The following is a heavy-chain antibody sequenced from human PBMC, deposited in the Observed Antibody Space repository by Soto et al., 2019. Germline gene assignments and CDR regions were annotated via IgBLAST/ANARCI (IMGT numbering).Heavy chain of an antibody. CDR1: GFTFSSYW. CDR2: IKQDGSEK. J-gene: IGHJ4*02. Sequence: GGSLRLSCAASGFTFSSYWMSWVRQAPGKGLEWVANIKQDGSEKYYVDSVKGRFTISRDNAKNSLYLQMNSLRAEDTAVYYCARVVGSGWYERFDYWGQGTLVTVSS. V-gene: IGHV3-7*01. D-gene: IGHD6-19*01. CDR3: ARVVGSGWYERFDY.